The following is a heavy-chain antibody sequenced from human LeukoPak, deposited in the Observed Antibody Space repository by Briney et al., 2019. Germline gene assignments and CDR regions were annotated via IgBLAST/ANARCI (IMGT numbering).Heavy chain of an antibody. CDR2: IYTSGST. D-gene: IGHD4-23*01. CDR1: GGSISSGSYY. V-gene: IGHV4-61*02. J-gene: IGHJ3*02. CDR3: ARHAGVFAVGAFDI. Sequence: PSETLSLTCTVSGGSISSGSYYWSWIRQPAGKGLEWIGRIYTSGSTNYNPSLKSRVTMSVDTSKNQFSLKLSSVTAADTAVYYCARHAGVFAVGAFDIWGQGTMVTVSS.